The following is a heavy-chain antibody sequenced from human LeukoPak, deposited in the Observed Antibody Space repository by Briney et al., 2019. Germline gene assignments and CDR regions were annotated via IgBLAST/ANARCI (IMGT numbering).Heavy chain of an antibody. J-gene: IGHJ4*02. CDR1: GFTFSSHG. CDR2: ISYDGSNK. CDR3: AKAVRPPYYYDSSDTFDY. Sequence: PGRSLRLSCAASGFTFSSHGMHWVRQAPGKGLEWVAVISYDGSNKYYADSVKGRFTISRDNSKNTLYLQMNSLRAEDTAVYYCAKAVRPPYYYDSSDTFDYWGQGTLVTVSS. D-gene: IGHD3-22*01. V-gene: IGHV3-30*18.